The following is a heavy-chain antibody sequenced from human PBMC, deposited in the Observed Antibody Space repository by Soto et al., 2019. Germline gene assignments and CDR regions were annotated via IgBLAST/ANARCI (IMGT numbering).Heavy chain of an antibody. V-gene: IGHV1-69*13. Sequence: SSFKGPFNASGVTFSSCSIIWVRQAPGQGLEWMGGIIPIFGTANYAQKFQGRVTITAYESTSTAYMELSSLRSDDTAVYYCARGDEMATILPAYYWGQGTLVTVSS. J-gene: IGHJ4*02. CDR1: GVTFSSCS. D-gene: IGHD5-12*01. CDR2: IIPIFGTA. CDR3: ARGDEMATILPAYY.